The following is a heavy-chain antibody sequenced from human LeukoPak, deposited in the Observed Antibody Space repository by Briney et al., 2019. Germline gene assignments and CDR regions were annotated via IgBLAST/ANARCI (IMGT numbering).Heavy chain of an antibody. J-gene: IGHJ4*02. V-gene: IGHV1-2*06. CDR3: ARVYGDFDY. Sequence: GESLQISCQGSGYSFTSYWIGWVRQAPGQGLEWMGRINPNSGGTNYAQKFQGRVTMTRDTSISTAYMELSRLRSDDTAVYYCARVYGDFDYWGQGTLVTVSS. D-gene: IGHD4-17*01. CDR2: INPNSGGT. CDR1: GYSFTSYW.